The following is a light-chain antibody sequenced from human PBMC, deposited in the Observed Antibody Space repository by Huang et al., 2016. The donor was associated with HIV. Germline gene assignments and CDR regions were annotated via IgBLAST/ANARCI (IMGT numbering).Light chain of an antibody. J-gene: IGKJ4*01. CDR3: QQTFSVPLT. Sequence: DLQMTQSPSSRSASVGDRVTITCRASQRLNNYLNWYQKKPGKAPKLLIYSASTLQSGVPLRFSGGVSGTVFTLTISNLQPEDYATYYCQQTFSVPLTFGGGTKVEIK. CDR2: SAS. V-gene: IGKV1-39*01. CDR1: QRLNNY.